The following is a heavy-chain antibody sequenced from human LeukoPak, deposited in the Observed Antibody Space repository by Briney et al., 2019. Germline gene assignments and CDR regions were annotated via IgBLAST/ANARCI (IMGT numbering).Heavy chain of an antibody. CDR1: GFTFSSYS. CDR3: ARDYYDSSGYYY. CDR2: ISSGSSYI. Sequence: GGSLRLSCAASGFTFSSYSMNWVRQAPGKGLEWVSSISSGSSYIYYADSVKGRFTISRDNAKNSLYLQMNSLRAEDTAVYYCARDYYDSSGYYYWGQGTLVTVSS. D-gene: IGHD3-22*01. V-gene: IGHV3-21*01. J-gene: IGHJ4*02.